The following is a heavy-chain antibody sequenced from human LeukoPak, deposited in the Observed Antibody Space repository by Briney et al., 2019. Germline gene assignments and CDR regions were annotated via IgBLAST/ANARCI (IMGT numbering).Heavy chain of an antibody. CDR2: IDQDGSEK. V-gene: IGHV3-7*01. J-gene: IGHJ5*02. CDR1: GFTFSSYW. CDR3: ARRGSIAAAVSWFDP. Sequence: PGGSLRLSCAASGFTFSSYWMSWVRQAPGKGLEWVANIDQDGSEKYYVDSVEGRFTISRDNAKNSLYLQMNSLRVEDTAVYYCARRGSIAAAVSWFDPWGQGTLVIVSS. D-gene: IGHD6-13*01.